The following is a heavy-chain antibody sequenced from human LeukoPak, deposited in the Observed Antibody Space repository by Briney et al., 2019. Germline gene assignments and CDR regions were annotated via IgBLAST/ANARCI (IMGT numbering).Heavy chain of an antibody. CDR1: GFMFTCFA. CDR2: ISYDGKVK. J-gene: IGHJ4*02. CDR3: ARDMIRGQPDYLDY. D-gene: IGHD3-10*01. Sequence: GRSLRLSCAAFGFMFTCFAMHWVRQAPGKGLQWVAVISYDGKVKFYGDSVKGRFTISRDDSKNMLYLQMSSLRPEDTAVYYCARDMIRGQPDYLDYWGQGTLVTVSS. V-gene: IGHV3-30*15.